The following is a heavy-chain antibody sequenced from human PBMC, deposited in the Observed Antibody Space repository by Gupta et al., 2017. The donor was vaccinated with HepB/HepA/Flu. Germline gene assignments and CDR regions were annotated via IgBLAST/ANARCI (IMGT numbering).Heavy chain of an antibody. D-gene: IGHD3-9*01. Sequence: QLQLQESGPGLVNPSETLSLTCTVSGGPISSRSYYCGWIRQPPGKGLEWIGSIDYIWSTYYNPSRKSRVTISVDTSKNQFSLKLSSVTAADTAVYYCASPYYDSLTGYPWGDAFDIWGQGTMVTVSS. V-gene: IGHV4-39*01. CDR2: IDYIWST. CDR3: ASPYYDSLTGYPWGDAFDI. CDR1: GGPISSRSYY. J-gene: IGHJ3*02.